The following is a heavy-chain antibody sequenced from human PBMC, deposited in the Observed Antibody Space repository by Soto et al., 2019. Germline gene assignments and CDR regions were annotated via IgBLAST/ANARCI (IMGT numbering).Heavy chain of an antibody. V-gene: IGHV1-18*04. CDR2: ISAYNGNT. CDR3: ARDLKQWQGTCDWFDP. D-gene: IGHD6-19*01. J-gene: IGHJ5*02. Sequence: GASVKVSCKASGYTFTSYGISWVRQAPGQGLEWMGWISAYNGNTNYAQKLQGRVTMTTDTSTSTAYMELRSLRSDDTAVYYCARDLKQWQGTCDWFDPWGQGTLVTVSS. CDR1: GYTFTSYG.